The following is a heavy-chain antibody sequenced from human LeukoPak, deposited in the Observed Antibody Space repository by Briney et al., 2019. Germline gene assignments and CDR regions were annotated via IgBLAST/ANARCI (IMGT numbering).Heavy chain of an antibody. J-gene: IGHJ4*02. D-gene: IGHD3-10*01. CDR1: GFTFSSYA. CDR2: ISGSGGST. Sequence: GGSLRLSCAASGFTFSSYATSWVRQAPGKGLEWVSAISGSGGSTFYTDSVKGRFTISRDNSKNTLYLQMNSLRAEDTAVYYCAKDLKGYYGSGSYPHWGQGTLVTVSS. V-gene: IGHV3-23*01. CDR3: AKDLKGYYGSGSYPH.